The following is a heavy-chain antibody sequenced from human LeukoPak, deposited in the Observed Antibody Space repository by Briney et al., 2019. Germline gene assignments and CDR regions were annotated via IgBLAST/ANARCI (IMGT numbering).Heavy chain of an antibody. CDR2: INHSGST. CDR1: GGSFSGYY. J-gene: IGHJ3*02. Sequence: PSGTLSLTCAVYGGSFSGYYWSWIRQPPGKGLEWIGEINHSGSTNYNPSLKSRVTISVDTSKNQFSLKLSSVTAADTAVYYCARVEGRKYAFDIWGQGTMVTVSS. V-gene: IGHV4-34*01. CDR3: ARVEGRKYAFDI.